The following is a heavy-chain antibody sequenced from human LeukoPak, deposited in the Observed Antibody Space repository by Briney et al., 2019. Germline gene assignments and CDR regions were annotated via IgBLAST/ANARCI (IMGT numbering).Heavy chain of an antibody. Sequence: ASVKVSCKASGYTFTGYYMHWVRQAPGQGVEWMGWINPNSGGTNYAQKFQGRVTMTRDTSISTAYMELSRLRSDDTAVYYCARELMGATGGDFDYWGQGTLVTVSS. CDR2: INPNSGGT. V-gene: IGHV1-2*02. CDR3: ARELMGATGGDFDY. CDR1: GYTFTGYY. D-gene: IGHD1-26*01. J-gene: IGHJ4*02.